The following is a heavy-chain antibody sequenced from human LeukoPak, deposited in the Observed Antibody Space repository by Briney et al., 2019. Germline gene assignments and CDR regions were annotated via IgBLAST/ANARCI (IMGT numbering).Heavy chain of an antibody. CDR1: GFTFDDYA. CDR2: ISGDGDYT. D-gene: IGHD6-6*01. J-gene: IGHJ4*02. CDR3: AKDMYSSSSYHFDY. V-gene: IGHV3-43*02. Sequence: GGSLRLSCAASGFTFDDYAMHWVRQVPGKGLEWVSLISGDGDYTYYADSVKGRFTISRDNSKYSLYLQMNSLRTEDTALYYCAKDMYSSSSYHFDYWGQGTLVTVSS.